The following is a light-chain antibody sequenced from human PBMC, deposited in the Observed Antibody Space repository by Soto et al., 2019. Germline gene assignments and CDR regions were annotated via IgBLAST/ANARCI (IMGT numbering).Light chain of an antibody. CDR2: EVS. V-gene: IGLV2-14*03. CDR3: SSYTTSSTRV. Sequence: QSALTQPASVPGSPGQSIAISCTGTSSDVGAYDFVSWYQQHPDKAPKLMIYEVSNRPSGVSDRFSGSKSVNTATLTISGLQAEDEADYYCSSYTTSSTRVFGTGTKLTVL. CDR1: SSDVGAYDF. J-gene: IGLJ1*01.